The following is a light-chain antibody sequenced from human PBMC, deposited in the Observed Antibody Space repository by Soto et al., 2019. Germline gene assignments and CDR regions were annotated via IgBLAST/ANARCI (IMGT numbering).Light chain of an antibody. Sequence: DIQMTQSPSSLSASVGDRVSITCRASQRIFTYLNWYQQKPGKAPKVLIYRASSLQSGVPSRFSGRGSGTDFTLTINSLQPEDFATYYCQQSYNTPRTFGPGTKVEIK. J-gene: IGKJ3*01. V-gene: IGKV1-39*01. CDR1: QRIFTY. CDR3: QQSYNTPRT. CDR2: RAS.